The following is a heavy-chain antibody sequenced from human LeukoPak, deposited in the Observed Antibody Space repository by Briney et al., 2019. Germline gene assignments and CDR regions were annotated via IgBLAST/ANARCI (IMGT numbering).Heavy chain of an antibody. CDR2: ISYDGSNK. Sequence: GGSLRLSCAASGFTFSSYGMHWVRQAPGKGLEWVAVISYDGSNKYYADSVKGRFTISRDNSKNTLYLQMNSLRAEDTAAYYCAKDLSDHSDYYFDYWGQGTLVTVSS. CDR1: GFTFSSYG. CDR3: AKDLSDHSDYYFDY. J-gene: IGHJ4*02. D-gene: IGHD1-14*01. V-gene: IGHV3-30*18.